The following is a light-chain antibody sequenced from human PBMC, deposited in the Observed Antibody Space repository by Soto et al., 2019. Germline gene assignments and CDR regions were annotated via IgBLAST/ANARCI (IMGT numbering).Light chain of an antibody. V-gene: IGKV1-33*01. Sequence: GDRVTITCQASQDISNSLNWYQQRPGKAPNLLICDASNLETGVPSRFSGSGSGTHFTLTISSLQPEDIATYHCQQYNNLPLTFGGGTK. J-gene: IGKJ4*01. CDR1: QDISNS. CDR2: DAS. CDR3: QQYNNLPLT.